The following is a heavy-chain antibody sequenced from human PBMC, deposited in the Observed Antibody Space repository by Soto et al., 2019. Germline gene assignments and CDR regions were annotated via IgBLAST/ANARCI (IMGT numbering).Heavy chain of an antibody. CDR2: IYYSGGT. V-gene: IGHV4-59*01. Sequence: QVQLQESGPGLVKPSETLSLTCTVSGGSISGSYWSWIRQPPGKGLEYIGYIYYSGGTNYNPSLESRVTISVATSKNHFSLKLSSVTAADTAVYYCARGLGKFDYWGQGTLVTVSS. D-gene: IGHD3-16*01. CDR1: GGSISGSY. CDR3: ARGLGKFDY. J-gene: IGHJ4*02.